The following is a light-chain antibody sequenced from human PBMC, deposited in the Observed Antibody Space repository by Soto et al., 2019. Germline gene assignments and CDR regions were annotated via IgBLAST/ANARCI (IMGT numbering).Light chain of an antibody. J-gene: IGKJ1*01. CDR2: GAS. Sequence: EIVLTQSPGILSLSPGERASLSCGASQSISSSFLAWYQQKPGQAPRLLIYGASSRATGIPDRFSGSGSGTDFTLTISRLEPEDFAVYFCQVYGSSPKTFGQGTKVDIK. CDR3: QVYGSSPKT. CDR1: QSISSSF. V-gene: IGKV3-20*01.